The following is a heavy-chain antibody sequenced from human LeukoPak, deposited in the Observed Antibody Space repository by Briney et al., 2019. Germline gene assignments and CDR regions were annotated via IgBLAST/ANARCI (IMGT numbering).Heavy chain of an antibody. Sequence: GGSLILSCEASVFSLSNYAMSWVRQAPGKGLEWVSTISDIGDIIHYADSVKGRFTVSRDNSKNTLYVQMNSLRAEDTAVYYCAKNGAISSYHYMDVWGKGTTVTVSS. CDR2: ISDIGDII. J-gene: IGHJ6*03. V-gene: IGHV3-23*01. D-gene: IGHD2-8*01. CDR1: VFSLSNYA. CDR3: AKNGAISSYHYMDV.